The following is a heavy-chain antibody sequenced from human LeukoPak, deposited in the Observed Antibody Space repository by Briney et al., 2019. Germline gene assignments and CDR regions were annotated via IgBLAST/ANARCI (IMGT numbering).Heavy chain of an antibody. CDR3: ARGGIAEDFDY. V-gene: IGHV1-2*06. CDR1: GYTYTAYY. CDR2: INPNSGDT. J-gene: IGHJ4*02. Sequence: GASVKVSCKASGYTYTAYYMHWVRQAPGQGLEWMGRINPNSGDTNYAQKFQGRVTMTRDTSISTAYMELSGLRSDDTAVYYCARGGIAEDFDYWGQGTLVTVSS. D-gene: IGHD6-13*01.